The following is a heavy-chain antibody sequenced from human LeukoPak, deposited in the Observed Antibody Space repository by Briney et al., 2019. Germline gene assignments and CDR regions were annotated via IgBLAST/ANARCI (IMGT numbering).Heavy chain of an antibody. CDR2: ISYDGSNK. J-gene: IGHJ4*02. Sequence: GGSLRLSCAASGFTFSSYGMHWVRQAPGKGLEWVAVISYDGSNKYYADSVKGRFTISRDNSKNTLYLQMNSPRAEDTAVYYCAKVRIYFDWLPNFDYWGQGTLVTVSS. CDR3: AKVRIYFDWLPNFDY. V-gene: IGHV3-30*18. CDR1: GFTFSSYG. D-gene: IGHD3-9*01.